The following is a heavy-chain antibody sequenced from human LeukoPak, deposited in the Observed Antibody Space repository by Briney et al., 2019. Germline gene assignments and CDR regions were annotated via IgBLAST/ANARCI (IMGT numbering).Heavy chain of an antibody. CDR3: TTEPSGVLWFGVRLSS. Sequence: GGSLRLSCAASGFTFSSYSMNWVRQAPGKGLEWVGRIKSKTDGGTTDYAAPVKGRFTISRDDSKNTLYLQMNSLKTEDTAVYYCTTEPSGVLWFGVRLSSWGQGTLVTVSS. V-gene: IGHV3-15*01. J-gene: IGHJ5*02. CDR1: GFTFSSYS. D-gene: IGHD3-10*01. CDR2: IKSKTDGGTT.